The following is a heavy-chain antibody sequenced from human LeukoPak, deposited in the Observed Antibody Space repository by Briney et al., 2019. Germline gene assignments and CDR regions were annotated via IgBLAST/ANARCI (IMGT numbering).Heavy chain of an antibody. Sequence: GGSLRLSCAASGFTFSSYSMNWVRQAPGKGLEWVSSISSSRSYIYYADSVKGRFTISRDNAKNSLYLQMNSLRAEDTALYHCARNNGMDVWGQGTTVIVSS. V-gene: IGHV3-21*04. CDR2: ISSSRSYI. CDR1: GFTFSSYS. J-gene: IGHJ6*02. CDR3: ARNNGMDV.